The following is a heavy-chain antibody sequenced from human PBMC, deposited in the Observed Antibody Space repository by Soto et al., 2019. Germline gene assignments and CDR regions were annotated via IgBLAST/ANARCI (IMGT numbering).Heavy chain of an antibody. CDR1: GFTFSSYA. J-gene: IGHJ4*02. V-gene: IGHV3-30-3*01. CDR3: ARDCYDSSGYYYVGY. Sequence: GGSLRLSCAASGFTFSSYAMHWVRQAPGKGLEWVAVISYDGSNKYYADSVKGRFTISRDNSKNTLYLQMNSLRAEDTAVYYCARDCYDSSGYYYVGYWGQGTLVTVSS. D-gene: IGHD3-22*01. CDR2: ISYDGSNK.